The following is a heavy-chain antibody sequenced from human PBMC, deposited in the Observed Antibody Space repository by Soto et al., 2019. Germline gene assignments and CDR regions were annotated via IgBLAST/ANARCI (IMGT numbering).Heavy chain of an antibody. V-gene: IGHV2-70*04. J-gene: IGHJ3*02. CDR3: ARMEVAGNALEI. Sequence: VGWLRPPPGKALEWLARIDWDDDEFYNSALRTRLTISKDKSKNQVVLTMTNMDPVDTGTYYCARMEVAGNALEIRGQGIRGTVSS. CDR2: IDWDDDE.